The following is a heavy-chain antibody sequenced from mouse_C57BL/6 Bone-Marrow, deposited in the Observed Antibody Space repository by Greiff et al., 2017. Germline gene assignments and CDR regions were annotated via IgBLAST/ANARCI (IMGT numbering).Heavy chain of an antibody. CDR2: ILPGSGST. CDR3: ARWGYAMDY. Sequence: VQLQESGAELMKPGASVKLSCKATGYTFTGYWIEWVKQRPGHGLEWIGEILPGSGSTNYNEKFKGKATFTTDTSSNTAYMQISSLTTEDSAIYYWARWGYAMDYWGQGTAVTGSS. J-gene: IGHJ4*01. V-gene: IGHV1-9*01. CDR1: GYTFTGYW.